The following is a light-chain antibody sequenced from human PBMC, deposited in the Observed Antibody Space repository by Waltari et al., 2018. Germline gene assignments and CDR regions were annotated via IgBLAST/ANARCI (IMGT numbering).Light chain of an antibody. Sequence: EIVLTQSPATLSLSPGERATLPCRASQSVSSYLAWYQQNPGQAPRPLIYDASNRATGIPGRFSGSGSETDFTLAISSLEPEDFAVYYCQQRSNWPPYTFGQGTKLEIK. J-gene: IGKJ2*01. CDR1: QSVSSY. V-gene: IGKV3-11*01. CDR2: DAS. CDR3: QQRSNWPPYT.